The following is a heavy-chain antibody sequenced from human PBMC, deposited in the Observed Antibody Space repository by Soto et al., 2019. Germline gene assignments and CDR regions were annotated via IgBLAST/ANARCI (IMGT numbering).Heavy chain of an antibody. V-gene: IGHV3-15*01. D-gene: IGHD6-19*01. Sequence: PGGSLRLSCAASGFAFSNAWMSWFRQAPGKGLEWVGRIKSKTDGGTTDYAAPVKGRFTISRDDSKNTLYLQMNSLKTEDTAVYYCTTDSEVAGPKDYYGMDVWGQGTTVTVSS. CDR1: GFAFSNAW. CDR3: TTDSEVAGPKDYYGMDV. CDR2: IKSKTDGGTT. J-gene: IGHJ6*02.